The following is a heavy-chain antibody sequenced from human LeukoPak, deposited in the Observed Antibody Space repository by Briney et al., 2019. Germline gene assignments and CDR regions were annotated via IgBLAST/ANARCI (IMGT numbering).Heavy chain of an antibody. Sequence: GGSLRLSCSASGFTFSSYAMPWVRQAPGKGLEYVSAISSNGGSTYYADSVKGRFTISRDNSKNTLYLQMSSLRAEDTAGYYCVKAYSSGWYDAFDIWGQGTMVTVSS. D-gene: IGHD6-13*01. J-gene: IGHJ3*02. CDR1: GFTFSSYA. CDR3: VKAYSSGWYDAFDI. V-gene: IGHV3-64D*09. CDR2: ISSNGGST.